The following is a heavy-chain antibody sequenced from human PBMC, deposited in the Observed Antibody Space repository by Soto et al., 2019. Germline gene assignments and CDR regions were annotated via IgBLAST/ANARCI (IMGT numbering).Heavy chain of an antibody. CDR1: GGTFSSYA. CDR3: ASKRYDSSSSGGKVYYYDYGMDV. Sequence: QVQLVQSGAEVKKPGSSVKVSCKASGGTFSSYAISWVRQAPGQGPEWMGGIIPIFGTAHYAQKFQGRVTITADKCTSTGYMELSSVRSEETAVYYCASKRYDSSSSGGKVYYYDYGMDVWGQGTTVTVSS. V-gene: IGHV1-69*06. J-gene: IGHJ6*02. D-gene: IGHD6-6*01. CDR2: IIPIFGTA.